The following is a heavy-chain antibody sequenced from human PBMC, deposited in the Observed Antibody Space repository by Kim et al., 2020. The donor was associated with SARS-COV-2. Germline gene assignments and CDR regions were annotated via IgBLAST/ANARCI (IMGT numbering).Heavy chain of an antibody. J-gene: IGHJ1*01. CDR2: MNQDGGQT. D-gene: IGHD2-21*01. Sequence: GGSLRLSCAASGFIFTNYWVSWVRQVPGKGLEWVANMNQDGGQTAYIDSLKGRFTISSDNAKNSVHLQLNSLRAEDTTVYYCVKSSTAEIVGIGDHWGQG. V-gene: IGHV3-7*01. CDR1: GFIFTNYW. CDR3: VKSSTAEIVGIGDH.